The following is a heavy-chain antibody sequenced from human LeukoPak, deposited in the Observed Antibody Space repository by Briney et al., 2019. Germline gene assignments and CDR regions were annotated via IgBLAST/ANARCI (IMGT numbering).Heavy chain of an antibody. J-gene: IGHJ3*02. D-gene: IGHD2-21*01. V-gene: IGHV4-59*01. CDR1: GGSIGSYY. CDR2: IYYSGST. Sequence: KASETLSLTCTVSGGSIGSYYWSWIRQPPGKGLEWIGYIYYSGSTNYNPSLKSRVTISVDTSKNQFSLKLSSVTAADTAVYYCAISVIHDAFDIWGQGTMVTVSS. CDR3: AISVIHDAFDI.